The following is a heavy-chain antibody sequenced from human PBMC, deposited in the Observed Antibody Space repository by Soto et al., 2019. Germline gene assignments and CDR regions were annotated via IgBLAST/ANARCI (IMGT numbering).Heavy chain of an antibody. CDR2: INAANGDT. D-gene: IGHD6-13*01. J-gene: IGHJ5*02. Sequence: GASVKVSCKASGYTFTSYGIHWVRQAPGQRLEWMGWINAANGDTKYSPKFQGRVTITRDTSASTAYIELSSLRSEDTAVYYYVRRHVSATGIDWFDPWGQGTLVTVSS. V-gene: IGHV1-3*01. CDR3: VRRHVSATGIDWFDP. CDR1: GYTFTSYG.